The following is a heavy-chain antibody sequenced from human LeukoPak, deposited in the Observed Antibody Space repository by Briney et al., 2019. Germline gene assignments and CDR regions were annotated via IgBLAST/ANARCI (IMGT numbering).Heavy chain of an antibody. J-gene: IGHJ4*02. CDR2: ISSGSRYI. CDR3: ARDLLDDYSLDY. Sequence: GGSLRLSCSASGFTFSTYSMNWVRQAPGKGLEWVSSISSGSRYIYYADSVKGRFTISRDNAKNSLYLQMNSLRAEDTAVYYCARDLLDDYSLDYWGQGNLVTVSS. CDR1: GFTFSTYS. D-gene: IGHD3-16*01. V-gene: IGHV3-21*01.